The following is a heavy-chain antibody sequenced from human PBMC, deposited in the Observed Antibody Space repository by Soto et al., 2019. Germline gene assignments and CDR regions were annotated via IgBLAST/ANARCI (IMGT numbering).Heavy chain of an antibody. J-gene: IGHJ4*02. CDR2: IWYDGSNK. CDR3: ARDMYSSSSIDY. Sequence: QVQLVESGGGVVQPGRSLRLSCAASGFTFSSYGMHWVRQAPGKGLEWVAVIWYDGSNKYYADSVKGRFTISRDNSKNTLYLQMNSLRAEDMAVYYCARDMYSSSSIDYWGQGTLVTVSS. D-gene: IGHD6-6*01. CDR1: GFTFSSYG. V-gene: IGHV3-33*01.